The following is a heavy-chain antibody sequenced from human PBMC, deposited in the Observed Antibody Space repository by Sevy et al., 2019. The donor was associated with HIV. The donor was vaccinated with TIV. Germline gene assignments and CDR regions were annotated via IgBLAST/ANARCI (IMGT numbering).Heavy chain of an antibody. CDR3: ARDISMGGRWRQLAADPNLDY. Sequence: GGSLRLSCAASGFTFSSYSMTWVRQAPGKGLEWVSYISSSSSTIYYADPLKGRSTIPRDKAKNYLYMQMNSLRDEDTAVYYCARDISMGGRWRQLAADPNLDYWGQGTLVTVSS. CDR2: ISSSSSTI. CDR1: GFTFSSYS. V-gene: IGHV3-48*02. J-gene: IGHJ4*02. D-gene: IGHD1-26*01.